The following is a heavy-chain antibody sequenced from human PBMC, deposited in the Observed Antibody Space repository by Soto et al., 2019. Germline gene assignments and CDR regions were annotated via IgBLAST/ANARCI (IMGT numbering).Heavy chain of an antibody. J-gene: IGHJ4*02. CDR1: GGSISSFNW. D-gene: IGHD3-22*01. Sequence: PSETLSLTCVVSGGSISSFNWWSWVRQPPGKGLEWIGEIYHLGSTNYNASLKSRVTISVDKSKNQLSLRLSSVTAADTAAYYCARNADYYDRSGLPYWGQGALVTVSS. CDR2: IYHLGST. CDR3: ARNADYYDRSGLPY. V-gene: IGHV4-4*02.